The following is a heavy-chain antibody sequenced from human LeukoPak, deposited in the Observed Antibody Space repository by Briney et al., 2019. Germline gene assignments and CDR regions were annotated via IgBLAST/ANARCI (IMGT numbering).Heavy chain of an antibody. J-gene: IGHJ4*02. Sequence: PGGSLRLSCAASGFTFRDFYMTWIRQAPGKGLEWVAYIGPSGTIMNYADSVKGRFTVSRDNAENSLYLHMNSLRAEDTAVYYCTRDPRVCDYWGEGTLVTVSS. D-gene: IGHD3-16*01. CDR2: IGPSGTIM. CDR3: TRDPRVCDY. CDR1: GFTFRDFY. V-gene: IGHV3-11*01.